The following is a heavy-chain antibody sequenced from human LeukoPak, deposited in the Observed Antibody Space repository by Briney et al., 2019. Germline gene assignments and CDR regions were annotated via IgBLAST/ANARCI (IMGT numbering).Heavy chain of an antibody. V-gene: IGHV3-23*01. Sequence: PGGSLRLSCAASGFTFSSYAMSWVRQAPGKGLEWVSAISGSGGSTYYADSVKGRFTTSRDNSKNTLYLQMNSLRAEDTAVYYCAKSPHYYDSSGPPGYFDYWGQGTLVTVSS. CDR1: GFTFSSYA. J-gene: IGHJ4*02. CDR3: AKSPHYYDSSGPPGYFDY. CDR2: ISGSGGST. D-gene: IGHD3-22*01.